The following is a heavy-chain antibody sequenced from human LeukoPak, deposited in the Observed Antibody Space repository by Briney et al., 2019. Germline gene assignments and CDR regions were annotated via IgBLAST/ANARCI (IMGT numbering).Heavy chain of an antibody. Sequence: SETLFLTCAVYGGSFSGYYWSWIRQPPGKGLEWIGEINHSGSTNYNPSLKSRVTISVDTSKNQFSLKLSSVTAADTAVYYCARGRSTMIGGYWGQGTLVTVSS. J-gene: IGHJ4*02. V-gene: IGHV4-34*01. CDR2: INHSGST. D-gene: IGHD3-22*01. CDR1: GGSFSGYY. CDR3: ARGRSTMIGGY.